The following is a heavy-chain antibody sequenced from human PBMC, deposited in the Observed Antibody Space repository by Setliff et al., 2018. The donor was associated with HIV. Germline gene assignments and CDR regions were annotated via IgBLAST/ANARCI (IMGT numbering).Heavy chain of an antibody. CDR2: IFYSGSS. D-gene: IGHD3-3*01. CDR3: ARDRGSYNFWSGLARGDNWFDP. J-gene: IGHJ5*02. V-gene: IGHV4-59*01. Sequence: PSETLPLTCTVSGASISTYYWSWIRQPPGKGLEWIGYIFYSGSSNYNPSLKSRVTMSVDTSKNQFSLNLTSVTAADTAVYYCARDRGSYNFWSGLARGDNWFDPWGQGTLVTVSS. CDR1: GASISTYY.